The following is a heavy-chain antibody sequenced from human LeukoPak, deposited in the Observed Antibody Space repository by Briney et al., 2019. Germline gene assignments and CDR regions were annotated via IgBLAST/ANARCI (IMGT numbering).Heavy chain of an antibody. V-gene: IGHV3-23*01. Sequence: PGGSLRLSCAASGFTFSSYGMTWVRQAPGKGLEWVSGINESGDNTKYADSVKGRFTISRDNSKNTLYLQMNSLRAEDTAVYYCARDRRVVIINDAFDIWGQGTMVTVSS. CDR2: INESGDNT. CDR1: GFTFSSYG. J-gene: IGHJ3*02. D-gene: IGHD3-3*01. CDR3: ARDRRVVIINDAFDI.